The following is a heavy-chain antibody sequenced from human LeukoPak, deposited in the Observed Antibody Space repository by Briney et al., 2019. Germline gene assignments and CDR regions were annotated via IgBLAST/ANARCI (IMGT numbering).Heavy chain of an antibody. J-gene: IGHJ4*02. CDR1: GGSISSGGYY. CDR3: ARDYGTDTAGLNY. Sequence: PSETLSLTCTVSGGSISSGGYYWSWIRQHPGKGLEWIGYIYYSGSTYYNPSLKSRVTISVDTSKNQFSLKLSSVTAADTAVYYCARDYGTDTAGLNYWGQGTLVTVSS. V-gene: IGHV4-31*03. D-gene: IGHD1-26*01. CDR2: IYYSGST.